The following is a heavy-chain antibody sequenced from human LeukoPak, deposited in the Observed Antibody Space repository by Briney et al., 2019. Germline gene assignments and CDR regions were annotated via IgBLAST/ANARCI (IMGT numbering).Heavy chain of an antibody. CDR1: GFTFSSYE. CDR3: AKGYYDSSGYYRGYFDY. J-gene: IGHJ4*02. Sequence: GGSLRLSCAASGFTFSSYEMNWVRQAPGKGLEGVSYISSSGSTIYYADSVKGRFTISRDNAKNSLYLQMNSLRAEDTAVYYCAKGYYDSSGYYRGYFDYWGQGTLVTVSS. V-gene: IGHV3-48*03. D-gene: IGHD3-22*01. CDR2: ISSSGSTI.